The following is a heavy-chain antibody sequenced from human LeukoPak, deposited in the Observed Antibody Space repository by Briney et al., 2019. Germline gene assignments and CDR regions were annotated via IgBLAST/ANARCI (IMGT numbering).Heavy chain of an antibody. J-gene: IGHJ4*02. V-gene: IGHV3-48*01. D-gene: IGHD6-6*01. Sequence: AGSLTLSCPASGFTLDEYNINWVRQAPGKGLEWVSYISSGNSIIYYADSVKGRFTNSRDNAKNSLFLQMNSLRAEDTAGYCCAREYSSSSGRSFDYRGQGALVIVSS. CDR2: ISSGNSII. CDR1: GFTLDEYN. CDR3: AREYSSSSGRSFDY.